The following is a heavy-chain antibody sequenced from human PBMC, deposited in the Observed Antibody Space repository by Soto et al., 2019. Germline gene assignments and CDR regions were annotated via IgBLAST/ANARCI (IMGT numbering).Heavy chain of an antibody. CDR2: IYYSGSA. V-gene: IGHV4-59*01. CDR1: GGSISSYY. Sequence: SETLSLTCTVSGGSISSYYWSWIRQPPGKGLEWIGYIYYSGSANYNPSLKSRVTISVDTSKNQFSLKLSSVTAADTAVYYCARDASTGYCSSTSCYRGGGMDVWGQGTTVTVSS. J-gene: IGHJ6*02. D-gene: IGHD2-2*01. CDR3: ARDASTGYCSSTSCYRGGGMDV.